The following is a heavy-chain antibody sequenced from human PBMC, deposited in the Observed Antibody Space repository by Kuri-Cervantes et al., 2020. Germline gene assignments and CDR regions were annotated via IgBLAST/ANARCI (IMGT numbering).Heavy chain of an antibody. CDR3: VKDRYGGNNRFFDL. Sequence: GESLKISCAASGFAFSSYGMHWLRQAPGKGLEWVAFIRYDGSNKFYAGSVKGRFTLSRDNSKNTLYLQMNSLRAEDTGVYYCVKDRYGGNNRFFDLWGRGTLVTVSS. V-gene: IGHV3-30*02. J-gene: IGHJ2*01. CDR2: IRYDGSNK. D-gene: IGHD4-23*01. CDR1: GFAFSSYG.